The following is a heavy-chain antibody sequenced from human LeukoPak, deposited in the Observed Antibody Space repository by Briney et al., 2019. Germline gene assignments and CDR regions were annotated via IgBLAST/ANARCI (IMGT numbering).Heavy chain of an antibody. D-gene: IGHD3-22*01. Sequence: GGSLRLSCAASGFTFSSYGMHWVRQAPGKGLEWVAVILDGGSNKYYADSVKGRFTISRDNSKNTLYLQMNSLRAEDTAVYYCAKEAYYYDSSGDYYFDYWGEGTLVTVSS. CDR2: ILDGGSNK. V-gene: IGHV3-30*18. CDR3: AKEAYYYDSSGDYYFDY. J-gene: IGHJ4*02. CDR1: GFTFSSYG.